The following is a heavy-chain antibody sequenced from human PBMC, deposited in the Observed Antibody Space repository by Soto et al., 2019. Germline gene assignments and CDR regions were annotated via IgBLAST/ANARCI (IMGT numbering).Heavy chain of an antibody. CDR2: IIPILGIA. J-gene: IGHJ5*02. CDR1: GGTFSSYT. CDR3: VLAPGATWSGSAAQYNWFDP. V-gene: IGHV1-69*02. D-gene: IGHD3-3*01. Sequence: QVQLVQSGAEVKKPGSSVKVSCKASGGTFSSYTISWVRQAPGQGLEWMGRIIPILGIANYAQKFQGRVTITADKSTSTAYMELSSLRSEDTAVYYCVLAPGATWSGSAAQYNWFDPWGQGTLVTVSS.